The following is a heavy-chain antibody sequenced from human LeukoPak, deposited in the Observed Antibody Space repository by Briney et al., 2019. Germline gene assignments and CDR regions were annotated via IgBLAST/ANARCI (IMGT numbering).Heavy chain of an antibody. CDR1: GYTLTELS. V-gene: IGHV1-24*01. Sequence: ASVKVSCKVSGYTLTELSMHSVRQAPGKGLEWMGRFDPEDVETIYAQKFQGSVTMSQDTIPNTRYIELRTPRSERTRVYYCVTIVRGGLDYWGQGTLVTVSS. J-gene: IGHJ4*02. D-gene: IGHD3-16*01. CDR3: VTIVRGGLDY. CDR2: FDPEDVET.